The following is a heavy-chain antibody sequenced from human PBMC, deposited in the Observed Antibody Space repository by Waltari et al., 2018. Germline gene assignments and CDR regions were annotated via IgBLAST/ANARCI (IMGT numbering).Heavy chain of an antibody. CDR1: GFTFTSYA. V-gene: IGHV3-23*04. J-gene: IGHJ5*02. Sequence: VQLVDSGGDMVQPGGSLRLSCAASGFTFTSYAMHWVRQAPGKGLGWVSGISGAGMTTYYADSGRGRFTISRDNAKNTVYLQMDSLRVEDTAVYYCAKDVALLVVPAAHDWFDPWGQGTLVTVSS. CDR2: ISGAGMTT. CDR3: AKDVALLVVPAAHDWFDP. D-gene: IGHD2-2*01.